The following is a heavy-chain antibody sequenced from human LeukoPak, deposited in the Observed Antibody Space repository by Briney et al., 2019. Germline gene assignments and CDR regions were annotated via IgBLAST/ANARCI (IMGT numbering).Heavy chain of an antibody. D-gene: IGHD2-15*01. V-gene: IGHV1-18*01. Sequence: ASVKVSCKASGDTFTTYGITWVRQAPGQGLEWGGWISGYNGNTEYTQKFQGRVAMTRDTSTSTAYMELRSLRSDDTAVYYCARGLSCSGNTCYAAHFDPWGQGTLVTVSS. CDR1: GDTFTTYG. J-gene: IGHJ5*02. CDR2: ISGYNGNT. CDR3: ARGLSCSGNTCYAAHFDP.